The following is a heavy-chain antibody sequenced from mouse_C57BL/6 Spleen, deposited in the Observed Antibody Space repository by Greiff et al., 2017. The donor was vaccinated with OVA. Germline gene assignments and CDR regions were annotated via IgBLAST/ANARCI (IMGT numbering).Heavy chain of an antibody. CDR3: ARVPLTGSKWYFDV. CDR1: GFTFTDYY. V-gene: IGHV7-3*01. J-gene: IGHJ1*03. D-gene: IGHD4-1*01. CDR2: IRNKANGYTT. Sequence: EVHLVVSGGGLVQPGGSLSLSCAASGFTFTDYYMSWVRQPPGKALEWLGFIRNKANGYTTEYSASVKGRFTISRDNSQSILYLQMNALRAEDSATYYCARVPLTGSKWYFDVWGTGTTVTVSS.